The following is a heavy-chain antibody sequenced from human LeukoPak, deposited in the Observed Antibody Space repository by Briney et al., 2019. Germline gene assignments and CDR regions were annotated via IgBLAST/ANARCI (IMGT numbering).Heavy chain of an antibody. V-gene: IGHV3-48*04. J-gene: IGHJ3*02. CDR3: ARDCGGGSCYGPYDAFDI. CDR2: IRSSSSTI. Sequence: TGGSLRLSCAASGFSFSDYSLNWVRQAPGKGLEWVSYIRSSSSTIHYADSVKGRFTISRDNAKNSLYLQMNSLRAEDTAVYYCARDCGGGSCYGPYDAFDIWGQGTMVTVSS. D-gene: IGHD2-15*01. CDR1: GFSFSDYS.